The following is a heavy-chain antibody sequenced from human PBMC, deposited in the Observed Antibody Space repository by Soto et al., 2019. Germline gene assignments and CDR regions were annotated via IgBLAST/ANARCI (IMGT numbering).Heavy chain of an antibody. Sequence: SETLSLTCTVSGYSISSGYYWGWIRQPPGKGLEWIGSIYHSGSTYYNPSLKSRVTISVDTSKNQFSLKLSSVTAADTAVYYCARDRPGLSTSFNWFDPWGQGTLVTVSS. D-gene: IGHD2-2*01. CDR2: IYHSGST. CDR3: ARDRPGLSTSFNWFDP. J-gene: IGHJ5*02. V-gene: IGHV4-38-2*02. CDR1: GYSISSGYY.